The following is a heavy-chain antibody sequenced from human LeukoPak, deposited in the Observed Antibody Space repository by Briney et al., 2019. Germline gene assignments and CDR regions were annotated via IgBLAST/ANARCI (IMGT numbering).Heavy chain of an antibody. CDR2: ISGGGGRT. CDR3: AKVLDSSGGLYYYYYYMDV. CDR1: GFTFSSYD. D-gene: IGHD3-22*01. V-gene: IGHV3-23*01. J-gene: IGHJ6*03. Sequence: GGSLSLSCAASGFTFSSYDMSWVRQAPGKGLEWVSAISGGGGRTYYADSVKGRFTISRDNSKNTLYLQVNSLRAEDTAVYYCAKVLDSSGGLYYYYYYMDVWGEGTTVTVSS.